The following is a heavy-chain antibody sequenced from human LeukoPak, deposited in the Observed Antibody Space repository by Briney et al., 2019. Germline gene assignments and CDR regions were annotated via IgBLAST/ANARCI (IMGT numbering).Heavy chain of an antibody. D-gene: IGHD3-22*01. CDR2: IKSKTDGGTT. CDR3: TRYYADSGSQYYFDY. Sequence: RTGGSLRLSCAASGFTFSDAWMSWVRQAPGKGLEWVGRIKSKTDGGTTDYAAPVKGRFTISRDDSENTLYLQMNSLKTEDTAVYYCTRYYADSGSQYYFDYWGQGTLVTVSS. J-gene: IGHJ4*02. CDR1: GFTFSDAW. V-gene: IGHV3-15*01.